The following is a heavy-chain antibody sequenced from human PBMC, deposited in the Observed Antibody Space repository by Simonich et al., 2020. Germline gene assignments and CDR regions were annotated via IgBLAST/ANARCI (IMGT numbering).Heavy chain of an antibody. CDR1: GYTFTGYY. J-gene: IGHJ4*02. V-gene: IGHV1-2*06. CDR2: TNPKSGGT. D-gene: IGHD7-27*01. Sequence: QVQLVQSGAEVKKPGASVKVSCKASGYTFTGYYMHWVRQAPGQGLEWMGRTNPKSGGTNYEQKLQGRVTRTRDTSISTAYMELSRLRSDDTAVYYCASGWDWGFSHMSDYWGQGTLVTVSS. CDR3: ASGWDWGFSHMSDY.